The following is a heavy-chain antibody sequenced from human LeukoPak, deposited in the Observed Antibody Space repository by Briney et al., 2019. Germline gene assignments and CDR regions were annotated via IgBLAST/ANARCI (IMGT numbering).Heavy chain of an antibody. Sequence: GGSLRLSCAASGFSFDDFAMHWVRQVPGKGLEWFSIISWDGNTKYYADSVKCRFTISRENNRTFIYLQMNSLRPQHTAFYYCAKNFRSYYASSGDPGNWFHSGGQGTLLTVSS. CDR1: GFSFDDFA. V-gene: IGHV3-43D*04. D-gene: IGHD3-22*01. CDR3: AKNFRSYYASSGDPGNWFHS. CDR2: ISWDGNTK. J-gene: IGHJ5*01.